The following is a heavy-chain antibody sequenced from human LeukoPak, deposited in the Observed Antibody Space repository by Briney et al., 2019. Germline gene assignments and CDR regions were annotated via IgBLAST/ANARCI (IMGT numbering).Heavy chain of an antibody. Sequence: GGSLRLSCAASGLTFRRYGMHWVRQTPGKGLEWVAFIESDESIRQYADLVKGRFTISRDNSKNMLYLQMNSLTTEDAAMYYCTKNAGRREGWFDPWGQGTLVTVSS. CDR2: IESDESIR. J-gene: IGHJ5*02. D-gene: IGHD1-26*01. CDR3: TKNAGRREGWFDP. CDR1: GLTFRRYG. V-gene: IGHV3-30*02.